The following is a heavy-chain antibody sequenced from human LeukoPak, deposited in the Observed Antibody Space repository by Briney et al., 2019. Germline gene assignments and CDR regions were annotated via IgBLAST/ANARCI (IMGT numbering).Heavy chain of an antibody. CDR2: ISYDGSNK. V-gene: IGHV3-30-3*01. Sequence: PGGSLRLSCAASGFTFSSYAMHWVRQAPGKGLEWVAVISYDGSNKYYADSVKGRITISRDNSKNTLYLQMNSLRAEDTAVYYCARGRDSSVFFDYWGQGTLVTVSS. J-gene: IGHJ4*02. D-gene: IGHD3-22*01. CDR1: GFTFSSYA. CDR3: ARGRDSSVFFDY.